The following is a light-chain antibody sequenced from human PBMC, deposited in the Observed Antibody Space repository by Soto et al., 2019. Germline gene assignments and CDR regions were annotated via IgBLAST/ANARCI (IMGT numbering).Light chain of an antibody. CDR1: QGIIDY. J-gene: IGKJ1*01. Sequence: DIQMTQSPSSLSASVGDTVTITCRSSQGIIDYLAWYQQRPWKVPKLQIYAASTLQTGVPSRFSGSGAGTDFTLTIRRRQPEDVATYYCQKYDTAPPTFGQGTRVEIK. V-gene: IGKV1-27*01. CDR3: QKYDTAPPT. CDR2: AAS.